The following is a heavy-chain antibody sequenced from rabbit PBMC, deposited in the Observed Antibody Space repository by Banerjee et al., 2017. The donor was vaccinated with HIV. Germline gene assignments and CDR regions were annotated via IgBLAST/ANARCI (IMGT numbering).Heavy chain of an antibody. Sequence: QEQLEESGGDLVKPEGSLTLTCTASGFDFSNNYYMCWVRQAPGKGLEWIACIYTGDGNTYYASWAKGRFTISKTSSTTVTLQMTSLTAADTATYFCARGVDWGIRLDLWGPGTLVTVS. CDR1: GFDFSNNYY. V-gene: IGHV1S45*01. CDR2: IYTGDGNT. J-gene: IGHJ3*01. CDR3: ARGVDWGIRLDL. D-gene: IGHD4-1*01.